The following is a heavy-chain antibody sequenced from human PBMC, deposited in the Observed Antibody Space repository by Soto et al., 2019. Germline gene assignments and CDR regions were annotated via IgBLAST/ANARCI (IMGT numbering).Heavy chain of an antibody. Sequence: EASVKVSCKASGGTFSSYTISWVRQAPGQGLEWMGRIIPILGIANYAQKFQGRVTITADKSTSTAYMELSSLRSEDTAVYYCAAFSRLVGPLYYYMDVWGKGTTVTVSS. CDR2: IIPILGIA. CDR1: GGTFSSYT. V-gene: IGHV1-69*02. D-gene: IGHD3-16*01. J-gene: IGHJ6*03. CDR3: AAFSRLVGPLYYYMDV.